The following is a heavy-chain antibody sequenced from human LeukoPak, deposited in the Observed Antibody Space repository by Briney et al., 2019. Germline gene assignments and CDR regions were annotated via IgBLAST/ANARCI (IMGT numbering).Heavy chain of an antibody. CDR1: GGTFTSYA. J-gene: IGHJ4*02. V-gene: IGHV1-69*04. Sequence: ASVKVSCKASGGTFTSYAISWVRQAPGQGREWMGRIIPILGIASYAQKFQGRVTITTDKSTSTAYMELSSLRAEDTAVYYCTRVIRENFDYWGQGTLVTVSS. CDR3: TRVIRENFDY. D-gene: IGHD3-10*01. CDR2: IIPILGIA.